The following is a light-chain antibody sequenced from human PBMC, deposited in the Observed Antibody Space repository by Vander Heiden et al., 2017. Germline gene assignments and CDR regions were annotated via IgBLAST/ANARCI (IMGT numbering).Light chain of an antibody. CDR1: RSVSSSY. CDR3: QQYGSSPYT. Sequence: EIMLTKSQGTLSLSPGKKAPLSARASRSVSSSYLAWYQQKPGQAPRLLIYGASSRATGIPYRFSGSGSGTDFTFTISRLEPEDIAAYYCQQYGSSPYTFGGGTKVEIK. J-gene: IGKJ4*01. CDR2: GAS. V-gene: IGKV3-20*01.